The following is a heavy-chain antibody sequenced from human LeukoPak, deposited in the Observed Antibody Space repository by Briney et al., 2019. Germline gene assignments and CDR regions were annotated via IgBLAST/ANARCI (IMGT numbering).Heavy chain of an antibody. V-gene: IGHV3-30*19. Sequence: GGSLRLSCTASGFTFGDYGMHWVRQAPGKGLEWVAIISYDGSNEYYADSVKGRFTISRDNSKNTLYLQMNSLRAADTAVYYCARLVVRGSYGYYYYYYMDVWGKGTTVTISS. CDR3: ARLVVRGSYGYYYYYYMDV. D-gene: IGHD1-26*01. CDR2: ISYDGSNE. CDR1: GFTFGDYG. J-gene: IGHJ6*03.